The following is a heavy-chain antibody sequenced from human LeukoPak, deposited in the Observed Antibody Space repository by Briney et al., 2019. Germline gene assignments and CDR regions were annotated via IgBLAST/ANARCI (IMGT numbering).Heavy chain of an antibody. CDR2: ISAYNGNT. CDR3: ARDPEGIAVAGTHYFDY. V-gene: IGHV1-18*01. CDR1: GYTFTSYG. Sequence: ASVKVSCKASGYTFTSYGISWVRQAPGQGLEWMGWISAYNGNTNYAQKLQGRVTMTTDTSTSTAYMELRSLRSDDTAVYYCARDPEGIAVAGTHYFDYWGQGTLVTVPS. D-gene: IGHD6-19*01. J-gene: IGHJ4*02.